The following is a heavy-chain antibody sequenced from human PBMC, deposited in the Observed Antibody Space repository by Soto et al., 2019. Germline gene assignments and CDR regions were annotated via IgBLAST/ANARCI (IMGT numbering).Heavy chain of an antibody. D-gene: IGHD4-17*01. CDR1: GYTFTSYG. Sequence: ASVKVSCKASGYTFTSYGISWVRQAPGQGLEWMGWINPNSGGTNYAQKFQGWVTMTRDTSISTAYMELSRLRSDDTAVYYCARDFYDYGIYYFDYWGQGTLVTVSS. J-gene: IGHJ4*02. V-gene: IGHV1-2*04. CDR3: ARDFYDYGIYYFDY. CDR2: INPNSGGT.